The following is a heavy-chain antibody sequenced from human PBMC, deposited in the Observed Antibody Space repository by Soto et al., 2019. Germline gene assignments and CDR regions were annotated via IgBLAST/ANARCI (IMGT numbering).Heavy chain of an antibody. D-gene: IGHD5-12*01. CDR2: IYYTGST. Sequence: SETLSLTCTVSGGSIRGYYWSWIRQPPGKGLEWIGYIYYTGSTNYSPSLNSRVTISLDTSKNQFSLKLSSVTAADTAVYHCGRMEYTAYVLYLFDYWAQGFLVIGSS. CDR1: GGSIRGYY. J-gene: IGHJ4*02. V-gene: IGHV4-59*01. CDR3: GRMEYTAYVLYLFDY.